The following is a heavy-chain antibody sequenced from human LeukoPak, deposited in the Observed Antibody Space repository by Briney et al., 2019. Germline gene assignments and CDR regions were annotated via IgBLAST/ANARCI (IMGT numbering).Heavy chain of an antibody. Sequence: PSETLSLTCTVSGGSISSYYWSWIRQPPGKGLEWIGEINHSGSTNYNLSLKSRVTISVDTSKNQFSLKLSSVTAADTAVYYCARGIRDWGQGTLVTVSS. D-gene: IGHD3-3*02. CDR1: GGSISSYY. V-gene: IGHV4-34*01. CDR2: INHSGST. CDR3: ARGIRD. J-gene: IGHJ4*02.